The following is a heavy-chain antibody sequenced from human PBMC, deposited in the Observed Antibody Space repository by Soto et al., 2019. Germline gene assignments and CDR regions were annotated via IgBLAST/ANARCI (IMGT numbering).Heavy chain of an antibody. CDR3: VSWVSAQFDS. CDR2: ISSNGENT. V-gene: IGHV3-23*01. D-gene: IGHD6-13*01. J-gene: IGHJ4*01. Sequence: GGSLRLSCAASRFTSGYHAMNWVRQAPGKGLEWVSTISSNGENTHYADSVKGRFIISSDSSSNTVALQMKSLRVEDKAIYYCVSWVSAQFDSWGQGTLATVSS. CDR1: RFTSGYHA.